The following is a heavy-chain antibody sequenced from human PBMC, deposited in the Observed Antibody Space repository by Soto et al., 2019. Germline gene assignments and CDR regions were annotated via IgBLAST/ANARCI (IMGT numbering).Heavy chain of an antibody. D-gene: IGHD3-16*01. Sequence: QVLLQESGPGLVNPSGTLSLTCAVSGGSIKNIYWSWVRQPPGKGLEWIGQLHHSGRTDYSPSLKSRVTTSVDTSKTRFSLSLTSVTAADTAIYYCARHHSFGFEIWGQGTMVTVSS. CDR3: ARHHSFGFEI. J-gene: IGHJ3*02. CDR2: LHHSGRT. V-gene: IGHV4-4*02. CDR1: GGSIKNIYW.